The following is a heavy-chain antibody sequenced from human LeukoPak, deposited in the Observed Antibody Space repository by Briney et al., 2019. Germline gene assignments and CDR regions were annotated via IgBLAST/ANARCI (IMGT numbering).Heavy chain of an antibody. CDR2: IYYTGGT. V-gene: IGHV4-39*01. CDR3: AREEASAGDY. D-gene: IGHD6-13*01. Sequence: PSETLSLTCTVSGGSISSSSHYWAWIRQPPGKGLEWIGSIYYTGGTFYSPSLKGRVAISVDTSKNQFSLRLKSVTAADTAVYYCAREEASAGDYWGQGTLVTVSS. CDR1: GGSISSSSHY. J-gene: IGHJ4*02.